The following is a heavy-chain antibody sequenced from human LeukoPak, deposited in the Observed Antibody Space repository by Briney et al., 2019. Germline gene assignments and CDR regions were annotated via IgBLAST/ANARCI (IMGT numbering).Heavy chain of an antibody. CDR2: IWFDGSDK. Sequence: GGSLRLSCAASGFTFSSYDMHWVRQAPGKGLEWVSLIWFDGSDKYYADSVKGRFTVSRDNSENTLHLQMTSLRADDTALYYRARGYRSNGLAFFDDWGQGTLVTVSS. V-gene: IGHV3-33*08. D-gene: IGHD3-16*02. CDR3: ARGYRSNGLAFFDD. CDR1: GFTFSSYD. J-gene: IGHJ4*02.